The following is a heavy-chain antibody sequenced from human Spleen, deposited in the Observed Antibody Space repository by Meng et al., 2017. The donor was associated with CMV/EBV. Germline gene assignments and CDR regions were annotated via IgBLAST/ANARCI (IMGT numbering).Heavy chain of an antibody. V-gene: IGHV4-59*01. D-gene: IGHD4-11*01. Sequence: GSLRLSCTVSGGSISSYYWSWIRQPPGKGLEWIGYIYYSGSTNYNPSLKSRVTISVDTSKNQFSLKLSSVTAADTAVYYCARGAHDYSNYHYYYYGMDVWGQGTTVTVSS. CDR2: IYYSGST. J-gene: IGHJ6*02. CDR1: GGSISSYY. CDR3: ARGAHDYSNYHYYYYGMDV.